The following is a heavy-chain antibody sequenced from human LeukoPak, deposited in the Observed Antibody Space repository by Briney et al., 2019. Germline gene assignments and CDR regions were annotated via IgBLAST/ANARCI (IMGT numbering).Heavy chain of an antibody. J-gene: IGHJ6*03. V-gene: IGHV4-4*07. Sequence: PSETLSLTCTVSGGSISSYYWSWVPEPAGKGPEWVGGIYRSGSTNYDPNNPSLKSRVIMSVDTSKNQFSLKLSSVTAADTAVYYCARVTRSYYYYYYMDVWGKGTTVTVSS. CDR1: GGSISSYY. D-gene: IGHD1-14*01. CDR2: IYRSGST. CDR3: ARVTRSYYYYYYMDV.